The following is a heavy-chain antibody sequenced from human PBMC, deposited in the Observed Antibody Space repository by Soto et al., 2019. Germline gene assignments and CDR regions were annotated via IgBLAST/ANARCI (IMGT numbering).Heavy chain of an antibody. CDR3: ARDSVAAAGTAAFDI. CDR2: IWYDGSNK. D-gene: IGHD6-13*01. Sequence: GGSLRLSCAASGFTFSSYGMHWVRQAPGKGLEWVAVIWYDGSNKYYADSVKGRFTISRDNSKNTLYLQMNSLRAEDTAVYYCARDSVAAAGTAAFDIWGQGTMVTVSS. V-gene: IGHV3-33*01. CDR1: GFTFSSYG. J-gene: IGHJ3*02.